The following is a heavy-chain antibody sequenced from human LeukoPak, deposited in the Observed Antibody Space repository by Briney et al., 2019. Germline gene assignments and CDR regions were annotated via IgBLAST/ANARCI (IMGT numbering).Heavy chain of an antibody. D-gene: IGHD6-13*01. Sequence: SETLSLTCTVSGGSISSGSYYWSWLRQPAGKGLEWIGRIYTSGSTNYNPPLKSRVTISVDTSKNQFSLKLSSVTAADTAVYYCARVGQQQLVWVVDYWGQGTLVTVSS. V-gene: IGHV4-61*02. J-gene: IGHJ4*02. CDR3: ARVGQQQLVWVVDY. CDR2: IYTSGST. CDR1: GGSISSGSYY.